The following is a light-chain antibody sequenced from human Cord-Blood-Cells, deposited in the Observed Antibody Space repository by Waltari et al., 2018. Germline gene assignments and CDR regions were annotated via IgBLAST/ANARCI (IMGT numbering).Light chain of an antibody. CDR2: DGS. Sequence: QSALTQPASVSGSPGQSITISCTGTSSDVGGYNYVPWYQQHPGKTPKLNIYDGSKRTSGVSQRFSGSKSGTTASLTITGLQAEDEADYYCSSYTSSSTWVFCGGTKLTVL. CDR3: SSYTSSSTWV. CDR1: SSDVGGYNY. J-gene: IGLJ3*02. V-gene: IGLV2-14*01.